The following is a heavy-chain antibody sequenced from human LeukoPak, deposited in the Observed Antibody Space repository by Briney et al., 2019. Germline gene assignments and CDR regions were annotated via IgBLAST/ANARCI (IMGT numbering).Heavy chain of an antibody. J-gene: IGHJ5*02. CDR2: ISGSGGST. CDR1: GFTFSSNA. V-gene: IGHV3-23*01. Sequence: GGSLRLYCAASGFTFSSNAMSWVRQAPGQGLEWVSAISGSGGSTYYADSVKGRFTISRDNSKNTLYLQMNSLKAEDTAVYYCAKSITGTTVVDWFDPWGQGTLVTVSS. D-gene: IGHD1-7*01. CDR3: AKSITGTTVVDWFDP.